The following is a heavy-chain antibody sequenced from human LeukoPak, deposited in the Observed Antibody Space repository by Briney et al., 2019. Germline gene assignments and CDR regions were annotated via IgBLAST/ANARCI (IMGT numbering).Heavy chain of an antibody. CDR2: IYYSGST. Sequence: PSETLSLTCTVSGGSISSSSYYWGWIRQPPGKGLEWIGSIYYSGSTYYNPSLKSRVTISVDTSKNQFSLKLSSVTAADTALYYCARSLGMGVVGAPFWGQGTLVAVSS. J-gene: IGHJ4*02. CDR3: ARSLGMGVVGAPF. CDR1: GGSISSSSYY. D-gene: IGHD1-26*01. V-gene: IGHV4-39*07.